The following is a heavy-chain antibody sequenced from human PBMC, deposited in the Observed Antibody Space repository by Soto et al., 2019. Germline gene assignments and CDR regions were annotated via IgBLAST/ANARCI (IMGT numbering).Heavy chain of an antibody. CDR1: GYSFPTFW. D-gene: IGHD3-16*01. V-gene: IGHV5-51*01. J-gene: IGHJ6*02. CDR2: IYPGDSDT. Sequence: EVQLVQSGAEVKKPGESLKISCKGSGYSFPTFWIGWVRQMPGKGQEWMGVIYPGDSDTRYSPSFQGQVTISADKSISTAYLQWSSLKASDTAMYYCARSGRNAYYNMDVWGQGTTVTVSS. CDR3: ARSGRNAYYNMDV.